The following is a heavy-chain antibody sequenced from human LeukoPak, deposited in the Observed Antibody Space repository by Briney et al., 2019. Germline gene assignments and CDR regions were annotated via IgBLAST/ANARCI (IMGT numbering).Heavy chain of an antibody. Sequence: PGGSLRLSCAASGFRFSSYAMNWVRQAPGKGLEWVSSISSSSSYIYYADSVKGRFTISRDNAKNSLYLQMNSLRAEDTAVYYCARAKKAYSSGVYYYYYYMDVWGKGTTVTVSS. CDR2: ISSSSSYI. CDR3: ARAKKAYSSGVYYYYYYMDV. D-gene: IGHD6-19*01. V-gene: IGHV3-21*01. CDR1: GFRFSSYA. J-gene: IGHJ6*03.